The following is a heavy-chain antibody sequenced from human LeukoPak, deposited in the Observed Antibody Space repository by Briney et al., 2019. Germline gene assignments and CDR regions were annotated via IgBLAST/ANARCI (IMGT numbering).Heavy chain of an antibody. CDR2: IWYDGSNK. Sequence: GGSLRLSCAASGFTFSSYGMHWVRQAPGKGLEWVAVIWYDGSNKYYADSVKGRFIISRDNSKNTLYLQMNSLRAEDTAVYYCAREAAAEDYYYGMDVWGQGTTVTVSS. D-gene: IGHD6-13*01. V-gene: IGHV3-33*01. CDR3: AREAAAEDYYYGMDV. CDR1: GFTFSSYG. J-gene: IGHJ6*02.